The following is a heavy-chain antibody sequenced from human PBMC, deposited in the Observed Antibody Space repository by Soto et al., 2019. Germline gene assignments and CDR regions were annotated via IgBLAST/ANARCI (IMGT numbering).Heavy chain of an antibody. CDR1: GYTCTEHY. J-gene: IGHJ4*02. Sequence: ASVKVSCKASGYTCTEHYVHWVRQAPGQGLEWMGWVNPNGGDTNYARKFRGRVTMTTDTSITTAYMELSRLSSDDTAAYYCTRDSDRWTYGLGSWLEWGQGTPVTVSS. CDR3: TRDSDRWTYGLGSWLE. D-gene: IGHD3-10*01. V-gene: IGHV1-2*02. CDR2: VNPNGGDT.